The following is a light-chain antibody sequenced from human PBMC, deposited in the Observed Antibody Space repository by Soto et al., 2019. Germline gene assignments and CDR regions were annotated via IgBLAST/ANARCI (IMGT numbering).Light chain of an antibody. Sequence: DIQMTQSPSSLSASVGDRVTITCRATQDISHYLAWYQQKPGKVPNLLIYAASTLQSGVPSRFSCSVSGTDFTRTISSLQPEDVSTYYCQKYNSAPWTFGQGTRVEIK. CDR1: QDISHY. CDR3: QKYNSAPWT. CDR2: AAS. V-gene: IGKV1-27*01. J-gene: IGKJ1*01.